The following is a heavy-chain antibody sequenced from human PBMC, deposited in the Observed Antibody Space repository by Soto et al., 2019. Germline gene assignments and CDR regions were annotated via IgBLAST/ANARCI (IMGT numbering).Heavy chain of an antibody. Sequence: PSETLSLTCTVSGVSISSGDYYWSWIRQPPGKGLEWIGYIYYSGSTYYNPSLKSRVTISVDTSKNQFSLKLSSVTAADTAVYYCARVVTSTLLSYFDYWGQGTLVTVSS. CDR1: GVSISSGDYY. CDR2: IYYSGST. J-gene: IGHJ4*02. D-gene: IGHD1-26*01. CDR3: ARVVTSTLLSYFDY. V-gene: IGHV4-30-4*01.